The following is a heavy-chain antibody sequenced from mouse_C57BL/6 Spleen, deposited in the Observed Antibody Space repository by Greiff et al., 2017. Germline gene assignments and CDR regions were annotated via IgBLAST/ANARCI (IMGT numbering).Heavy chain of an antibody. D-gene: IGHD1-1*01. Sequence: EVKVEESGGGLVKPGGSLKLSCAASGFTFSDYGMHWVRQAPEKGLEWVAYISSGSSTIYYADTVKGRFTISRDNAKNTLFLQMTSLRSEDTAMYYCARKDGSSYAMDYWGQGTSVTVSS. CDR1: GFTFSDYG. CDR2: ISSGSSTI. J-gene: IGHJ4*01. V-gene: IGHV5-17*01. CDR3: ARKDGSSYAMDY.